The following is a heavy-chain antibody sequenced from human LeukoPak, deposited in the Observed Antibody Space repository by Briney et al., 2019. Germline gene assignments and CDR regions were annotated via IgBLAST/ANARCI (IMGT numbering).Heavy chain of an antibody. CDR2: MNPNSGNT. D-gene: IGHD3-3*01. CDR3: ARGGRKRFLEWLSHDDAFDI. Sequence: ASVKVSCKASGYTFTSYDINWVRQATGQGLEWMGWMNPNSGNTGYAQKFQGRVTITRNTSISTAYMELSSLRSEDTAVYYCARGGRKRFLEWLSHDDAFDIWGQGTMVTVSS. V-gene: IGHV1-8*03. J-gene: IGHJ3*02. CDR1: GYTFTSYD.